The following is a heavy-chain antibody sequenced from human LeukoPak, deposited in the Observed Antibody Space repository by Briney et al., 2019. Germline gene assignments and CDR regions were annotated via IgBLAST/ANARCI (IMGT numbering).Heavy chain of an antibody. CDR3: ARASQWLAFDN. V-gene: IGHV3-30*03. CDR1: GFTFSSYS. CDR2: ISSDGSHK. D-gene: IGHD6-19*01. Sequence: GGSLRLSCAASGFTFSSYSMNWVRQAPGKGLEWVAVISSDGSHKYWADSVKGRFTISRDNSKNTVYLQMNSLRAEDTAVYFCARASQWLAFDNWGQGTLVTVSS. J-gene: IGHJ4*02.